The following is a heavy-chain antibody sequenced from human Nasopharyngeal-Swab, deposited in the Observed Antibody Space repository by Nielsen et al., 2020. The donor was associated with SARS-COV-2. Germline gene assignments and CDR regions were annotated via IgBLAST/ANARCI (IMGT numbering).Heavy chain of an antibody. CDR1: GGSISSSNW. D-gene: IGHD5-18*01. CDR3: ARDPGYSYFNWFDP. CDR2: IYHSGST. V-gene: IGHV4-4*02. J-gene: IGHJ5*02. Sequence: SETLSLTCAVSGGSISSSNWWSWVRQPPGKGLEWIGEIYHSGSTNYNPPLKSRVTISVDTSKNQFSLKLSSVTAADTAVYYCARDPGYSYFNWFDPWGQGTLVTVSS.